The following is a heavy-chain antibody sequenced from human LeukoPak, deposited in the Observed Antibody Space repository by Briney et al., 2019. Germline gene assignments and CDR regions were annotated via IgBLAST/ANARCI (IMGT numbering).Heavy chain of an antibody. Sequence: PGGSLRLSCAASGFAFSSYSMNWVRQAPVKGLEWVSSISSSSSYIYYADSVKGRFTISRDNAKNSLYLQMNSLRAEDTAVYYCARDRGGSYVSWFDPWGQGTLVTVSS. J-gene: IGHJ5*02. CDR3: ARDRGGSYVSWFDP. D-gene: IGHD3-16*01. CDR1: GFAFSSYS. CDR2: ISSSSSYI. V-gene: IGHV3-21*01.